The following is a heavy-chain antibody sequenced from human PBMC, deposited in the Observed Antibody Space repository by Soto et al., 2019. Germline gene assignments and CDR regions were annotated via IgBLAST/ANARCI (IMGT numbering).Heavy chain of an antibody. Sequence: ASVKVACKASGGTFSSYAISWVRQAPGQGLEWMGGIIPIFGTANYAQKFQGRVTINADESTSTAYMELSSLRSEDTAVYYCARNGITPYDILTGYEYGMDVWGQGTTVTVSS. CDR2: IIPIFGTA. J-gene: IGHJ6*02. D-gene: IGHD3-9*01. V-gene: IGHV1-69*13. CDR1: GGTFSSYA. CDR3: ARNGITPYDILTGYEYGMDV.